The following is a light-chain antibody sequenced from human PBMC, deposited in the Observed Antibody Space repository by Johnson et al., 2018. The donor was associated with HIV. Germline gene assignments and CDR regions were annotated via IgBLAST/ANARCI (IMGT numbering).Light chain of an antibody. CDR2: EYN. CDR3: GTWDSSLRAGF. J-gene: IGLJ1*01. V-gene: IGLV1-51*02. Sequence: QSVLTQPPSVSAAPGQKVNISCSGGSSNFGNNHVSSYQHVPGTAPNLLICEYNKRPSGIPDRFSGTKSGTSATLSITGLQPADEADYYCGTWDSSLRAGFFGTGTKVTVL. CDR1: SSNFGNNH.